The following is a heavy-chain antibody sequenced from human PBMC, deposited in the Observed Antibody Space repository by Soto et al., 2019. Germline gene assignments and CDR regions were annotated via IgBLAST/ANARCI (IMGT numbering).Heavy chain of an antibody. V-gene: IGHV1-18*01. CDR3: ARVVPGAEAWFGP. CDR2: ISLYSDGT. CDR1: GYTFSNYV. Sequence: QVQLVQSGGEVKRPGASVKVSCKTSGYTFSNYVITWLRQALGQPLEWLAWISLYSDGTNYAQKFQGRVSMTTDTSTTTAYMELRSLRSDDTAVYYCARVVPGAEAWFGPWGQGTLVTVSS. D-gene: IGHD2-2*01. J-gene: IGHJ5*02.